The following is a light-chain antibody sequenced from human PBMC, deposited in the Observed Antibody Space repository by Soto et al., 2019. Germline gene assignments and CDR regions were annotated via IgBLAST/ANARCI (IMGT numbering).Light chain of an antibody. Sequence: EIVLTQSPGTLSLSPGERATLSCRASQSISSSYLAWYQQKPGQAPRLLIYGPSSRATGIPDRFSGSGSGTDFTLTISRLEPEDFAVYYCQQYGSSRITFGQGTRLEIK. J-gene: IGKJ5*01. V-gene: IGKV3-20*01. CDR3: QQYGSSRIT. CDR2: GPS. CDR1: QSISSSY.